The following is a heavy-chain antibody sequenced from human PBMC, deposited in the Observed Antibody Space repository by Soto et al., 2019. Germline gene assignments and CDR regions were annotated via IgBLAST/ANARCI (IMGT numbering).Heavy chain of an antibody. D-gene: IGHD6-13*01. J-gene: IGHJ6*02. CDR3: ARIASAGRGWDF. CDR2: IKQDGSEK. CDR1: GFTFSNYW. Sequence: EVQLVESGGGLVQPGGSLRLSCAASGFTFSNYWMSWVRQAPGKGLEWVGNIKQDGSEKTYVDSVKGRFTISRYNAKNSLFLQMNSLRAEDTAVYYCARIASAGRGWDFWGQGTTVIVSS. V-gene: IGHV3-7*01.